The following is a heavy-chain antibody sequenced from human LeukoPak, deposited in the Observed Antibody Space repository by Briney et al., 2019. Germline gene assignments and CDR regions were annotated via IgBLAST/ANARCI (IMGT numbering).Heavy chain of an antibody. CDR1: GFTVSSNY. Sequence: PGGSLRLSCAASGFTVSSNYMSWVRQAPGKGLEWVSVIYSGGSTYYADSVKGRFTISRDNSKNTLYLQVNSLRAEDTAVYYCARVRVAVAGPRYYYYGMDVWGQGTTVTVSS. D-gene: IGHD6-19*01. V-gene: IGHV3-66*01. J-gene: IGHJ6*02. CDR2: IYSGGST. CDR3: ARVRVAVAGPRYYYYGMDV.